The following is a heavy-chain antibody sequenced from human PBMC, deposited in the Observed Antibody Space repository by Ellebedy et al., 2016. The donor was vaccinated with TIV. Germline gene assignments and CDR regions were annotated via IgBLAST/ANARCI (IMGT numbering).Heavy chain of an antibody. J-gene: IGHJ4*02. CDR2: INPDGSAE. D-gene: IGHD5-18*01. CDR3: AKDRTSGDGYWVFDQ. CDR1: GFIISGDW. Sequence: GESLKISCAASGFIISGDWMSWVRQAPGKGLEWVAHINPDGSAEYYVDSVKGRFPISRDNSKSMVHLQMNSLRTEDTAVYYCAKDRTSGDGYWVFDQWGQGTLVTVSS. V-gene: IGHV3-7*03.